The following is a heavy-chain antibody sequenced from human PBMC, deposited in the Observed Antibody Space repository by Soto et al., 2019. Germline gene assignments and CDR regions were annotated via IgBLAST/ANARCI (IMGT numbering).Heavy chain of an antibody. D-gene: IGHD2-15*01. J-gene: IGHJ4*02. Sequence: QVQLVQSGAEVKKPGASVKVSCEASGYPFTAFGINWVRQAAGQGLGWMGWMNPSSGDSAFAQRFQDRITMTRTTSISTAYMELSRLTSDDTAVYYCVRQPGGVATPGDDYWGQGTLVTVSS. CDR1: GYPFTAFG. CDR2: MNPSSGDS. CDR3: VRQPGGVATPGDDY. V-gene: IGHV1-8*01.